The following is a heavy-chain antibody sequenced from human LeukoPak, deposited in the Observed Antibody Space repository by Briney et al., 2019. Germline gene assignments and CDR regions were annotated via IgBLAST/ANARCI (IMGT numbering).Heavy chain of an antibody. CDR2: IYHGGST. CDR1: GGSINSGGYS. J-gene: IGHJ4*02. V-gene: IGHV4-30-2*01. D-gene: IGHD3-9*01. CDR3: ARGPPALRYFDWLPYFDY. Sequence: SQTLSLTCAVSGGSINSGGYSWSWIRQPPGKGLEWVGYIYHGGSTYYNPSLKSRVTISVDRSKNRFSLKLSSVTAADTAVYYCARGPPALRYFDWLPYFDYWGQETLVTVSS.